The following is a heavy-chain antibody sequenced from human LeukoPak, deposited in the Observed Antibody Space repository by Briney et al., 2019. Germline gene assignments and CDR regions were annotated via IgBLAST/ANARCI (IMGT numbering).Heavy chain of an antibody. CDR1: RFTFSSYT. CDR3: ATHDLRLFDY. J-gene: IGHJ4*02. Sequence: GGSLRLSCAASRFTFSSYTMSWVRQAPGKGLEWVSAISGSGGSTYYADSVKGRFTISRDNSKNTLYLQMNSLRAEDTAVYYCATHDLRLFDYWGQGTLVTVSS. V-gene: IGHV3-23*01. CDR2: ISGSGGST. D-gene: IGHD3-16*01.